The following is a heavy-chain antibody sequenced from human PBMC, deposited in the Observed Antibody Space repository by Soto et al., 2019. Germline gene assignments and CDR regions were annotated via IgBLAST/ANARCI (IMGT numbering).Heavy chain of an antibody. Sequence: QVQLVQSGAEVKKPGSSVKVSCKASGVTFSSYAISWVRQAPGQGLEWMGGIIPMFGTTNYAQRFQGRVTITADESTSSAYMELSSLRSEDTAVYYCARNPYGDYAYFDYWGQGTLVTVSS. CDR2: IIPMFGTT. CDR3: ARNPYGDYAYFDY. V-gene: IGHV1-69*01. CDR1: GVTFSSYA. D-gene: IGHD4-17*01. J-gene: IGHJ4*02.